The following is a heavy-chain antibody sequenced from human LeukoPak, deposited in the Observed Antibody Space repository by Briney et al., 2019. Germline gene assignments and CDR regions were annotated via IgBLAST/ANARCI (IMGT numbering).Heavy chain of an antibody. D-gene: IGHD3-9*01. CDR3: AKRLDCFDY. J-gene: IGHJ4*02. CDR1: GFTFSSYA. CDR2: ISDSGGYT. Sequence: GGSLRLSCAASGFTFSSYAMTWVRQAPGKGLEWVSSISDSGGYTDYADSVKGRFTISRDNSKNTLYLQMDSLGAEGTAIYYCAKRLDCFDYWGQGTLVTVSS. V-gene: IGHV3-23*01.